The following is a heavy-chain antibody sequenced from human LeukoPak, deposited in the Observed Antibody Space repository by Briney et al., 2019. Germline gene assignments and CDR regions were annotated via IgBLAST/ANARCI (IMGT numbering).Heavy chain of an antibody. CDR3: ARDAHAFQSGMDV. V-gene: IGHV1-18*01. Sequence: TSAKVSCKASGYTFTSYGISWVRQAPGQGLEWMGWISAYNGNTNYAQKLQGRVTMTTDTSTSTAYMELRSLRSDDTAVYYCARDAHAFQSGMDVWGQGTTVTVSS. CDR2: ISAYNGNT. CDR1: GYTFTSYG. D-gene: IGHD2-21*01. J-gene: IGHJ6*02.